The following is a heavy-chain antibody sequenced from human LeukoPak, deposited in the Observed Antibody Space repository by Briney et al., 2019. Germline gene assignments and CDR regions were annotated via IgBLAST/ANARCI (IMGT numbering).Heavy chain of an antibody. V-gene: IGHV3-23*01. Sequence: GGSLRLSCAASGFTFSSYAMSWVRQAPGKGLEWVSGIIASGGSTYYADSVKGRYTISRDNSKNTLYLQMNSLRAEDTAVYYCAKDYYGGDSHYYGMDVWGQGTTVTVSS. D-gene: IGHD4-23*01. CDR3: AKDYYGGDSHYYGMDV. CDR1: GFTFSSYA. CDR2: IIASGGST. J-gene: IGHJ6*02.